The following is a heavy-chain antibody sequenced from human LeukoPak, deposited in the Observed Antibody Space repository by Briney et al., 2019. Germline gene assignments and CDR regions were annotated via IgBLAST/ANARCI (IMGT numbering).Heavy chain of an antibody. CDR1: GASISDYY. CDR3: ARRGWELDAFDI. Sequence: PSETLSLTCSVSGASISDYYWSWIRQPPGRGLEWIGYIYDSGSTNYNPSLKSRVTISVDTSKNQFSLKLSSVTAADTAVYYCARRGWELDAFDIWGQGTMVTVSS. V-gene: IGHV4-59*08. J-gene: IGHJ3*02. D-gene: IGHD1-26*01. CDR2: IYDSGST.